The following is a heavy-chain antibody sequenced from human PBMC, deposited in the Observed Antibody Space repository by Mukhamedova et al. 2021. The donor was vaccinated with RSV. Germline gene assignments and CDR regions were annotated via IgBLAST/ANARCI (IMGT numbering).Heavy chain of an antibody. D-gene: IGHD3-10*01. J-gene: IGHJ2*01. Sequence: AYGGTAEHAASVKGRFSISRDDSKSVAYLQMNDLKTEDTAVYYCSRHRGSGWYFDLCGRGTLVTVSS. CDR2: AYGGTA. CDR3: SRHRGSGWYFDL. V-gene: IGHV3-49*02.